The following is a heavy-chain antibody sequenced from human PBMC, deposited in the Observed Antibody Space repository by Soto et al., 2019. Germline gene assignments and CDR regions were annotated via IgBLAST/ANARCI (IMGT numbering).Heavy chain of an antibody. D-gene: IGHD5-12*01. J-gene: IGHJ6*02. CDR2: IYYSGST. Sequence: PSETLSLTCAVSGGSISSGGYSWSWIRQPPGKGLEWIGYIYYSGSTNYNPSLKSRVTISVDTSKNQFSLKLSSVTAADTAVYYCARGKDGYNYVGYYYYYGMDVWGQGTTVTVSS. CDR1: GGSISSGGYS. CDR3: ARGKDGYNYVGYYYYYGMDV. V-gene: IGHV4-61*08.